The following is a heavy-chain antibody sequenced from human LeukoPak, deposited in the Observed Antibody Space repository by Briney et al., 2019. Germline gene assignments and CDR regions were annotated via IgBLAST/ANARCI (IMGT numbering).Heavy chain of an antibody. CDR1: GGSISSSSYY. V-gene: IGHV4-39*01. D-gene: IGHD3-10*01. Sequence: SETLSLTCTVSGGSISSSSYYWGWIRQPPGKGLEWIGSIYYSGSTDYNPSLKSRVTISVDTSKSQFSLKLSSVTAADTSVYYCARPVGVNRGRFDFWGQGTLVTVSS. J-gene: IGHJ4*02. CDR2: IYYSGST. CDR3: ARPVGVNRGRFDF.